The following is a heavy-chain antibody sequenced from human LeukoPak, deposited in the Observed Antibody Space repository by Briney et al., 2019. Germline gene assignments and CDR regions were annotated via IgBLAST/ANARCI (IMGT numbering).Heavy chain of an antibody. CDR3: AVVGATSVDY. J-gene: IGHJ4*02. D-gene: IGHD1-26*01. CDR1: GGSISSYY. V-gene: IGHV4-4*07. CDR2: IYTSGST. Sequence: PSETLSLTCTVSGGSISSYYWSWIRQPAGKGLEWIGRIYTSGSTNYNPSLKSRVTISVDKSKNQFSLKLSSVTAADTAAYYCAVVGATSVDYWGQGTLVTVSS.